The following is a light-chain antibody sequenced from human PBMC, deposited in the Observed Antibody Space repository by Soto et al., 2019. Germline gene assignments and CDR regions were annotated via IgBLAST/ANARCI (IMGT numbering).Light chain of an antibody. Sequence: EIVLTQSPGTLSLSPGERATLSCRASQSVSSSYLAWYQQKPGQAPRLLIYGASSRATGIPDRFSGSGSGTDFTLTISRLEPEDFEVYYCQQYGSSPLTFGPGTKVDIX. CDR1: QSVSSSY. CDR3: QQYGSSPLT. J-gene: IGKJ3*01. CDR2: GAS. V-gene: IGKV3-20*01.